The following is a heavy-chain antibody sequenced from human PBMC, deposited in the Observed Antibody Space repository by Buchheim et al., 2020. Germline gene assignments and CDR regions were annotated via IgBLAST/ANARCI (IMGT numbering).Heavy chain of an antibody. CDR2: ISSSSSYI. D-gene: IGHD4-17*01. Sequence: QVQLVESGGGLVKPGGSLRLSCAASGFSFSDYYMSWVRQAPGKGLEWVSSISSSSSYIYYADSVKGRFTISRDNAKNSLYLQMNSLRAEDAAVYYCASFLTVRGDVVHYYYGMDVWGQGTT. J-gene: IGHJ6*02. CDR1: GFSFSDYY. V-gene: IGHV3-11*06. CDR3: ASFLTVRGDVVHYYYGMDV.